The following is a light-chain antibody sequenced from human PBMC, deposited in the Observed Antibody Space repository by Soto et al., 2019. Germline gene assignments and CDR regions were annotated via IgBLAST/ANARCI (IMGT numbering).Light chain of an antibody. CDR2: ATS. V-gene: IGKV3-11*01. CDR3: QKRSSWPFT. CDR1: QNINSY. J-gene: IGKJ3*01. Sequence: EIVLTQSPATLSLSPGERATLSCRASQNINSYLAWYQQKPGQAPRLLIYATSNRATGIPARFSGSGSGTDFTLSISSLEPEDFAVYYCQKRSSWPFTFGPGTKVDIK.